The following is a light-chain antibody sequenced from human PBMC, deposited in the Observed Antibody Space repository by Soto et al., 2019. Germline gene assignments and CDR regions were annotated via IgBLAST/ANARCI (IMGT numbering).Light chain of an antibody. Sequence: DIQMTQSPSTLSASVGDRVTITCRASQSISTWLAWYQQKSGKAPKLLIYEASTLGSGVPSRFSGSGSGTDFTLTISSLQPDDFATYYCQQYNSYSETFGQGTKVDIK. V-gene: IGKV1-5*03. CDR3: QQYNSYSET. J-gene: IGKJ1*01. CDR2: EAS. CDR1: QSISTW.